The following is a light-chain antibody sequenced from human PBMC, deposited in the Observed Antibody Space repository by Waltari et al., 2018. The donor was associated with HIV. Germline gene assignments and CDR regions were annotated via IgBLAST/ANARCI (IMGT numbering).Light chain of an antibody. Sequence: SYELTQPLSVSVALGQTATITCGGNNIGRQNVCWYQQKPGQAPVLIIYRDNTRPSGILERFSGSNSGNTATLTIRRAKAGDEADYYCQVRVSNTVVFGGGTNLTVL. V-gene: IGLV3-9*01. CDR3: QVRVSNTVV. CDR2: RDN. CDR1: NIGRQN. J-gene: IGLJ2*01.